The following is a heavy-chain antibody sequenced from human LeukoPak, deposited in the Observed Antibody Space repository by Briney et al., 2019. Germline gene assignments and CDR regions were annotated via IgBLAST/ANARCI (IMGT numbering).Heavy chain of an antibody. Sequence: GESLKISCQGSGYNFPIYWIGWVRQMPGKGLEWMGIIYPDDSNTIYSPSFQGQVTISADKSISTAYLEWSSLKASGTAMYYCARQGAAGKYYYYYMDVWGKGTTVTVSS. CDR2: IYPDDSNT. CDR1: GYNFPIYW. CDR3: ARQGAAGKYYYYYMDV. J-gene: IGHJ6*03. D-gene: IGHD6-13*01. V-gene: IGHV5-51*01.